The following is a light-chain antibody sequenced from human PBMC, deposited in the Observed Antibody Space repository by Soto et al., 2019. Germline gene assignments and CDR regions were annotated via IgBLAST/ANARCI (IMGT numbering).Light chain of an antibody. Sequence: QSVLTQPPSVSAAPGQRITISCSGSGSNIGGFSVSWYQQLPGTAPKLLIYDNDKRPSGIPDRFSGSKSGTSATLAIPTLQTGDEAHYFCGAWDKTQSWVFGPGTKLTVL. CDR3: GAWDKTQSWV. CDR2: DND. V-gene: IGLV1-51*01. J-gene: IGLJ1*01. CDR1: GSNIGGFS.